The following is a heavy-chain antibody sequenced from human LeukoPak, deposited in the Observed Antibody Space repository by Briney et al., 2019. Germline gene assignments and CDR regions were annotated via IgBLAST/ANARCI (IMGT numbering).Heavy chain of an antibody. CDR1: GFTFSSYA. J-gene: IGHJ4*02. Sequence: GGSLRLSCAASGFTFSSYAMSWVRQAPGKGLEWVSVISGSGGSIYYADSVKGRFTISRDNSRNTLYLQMNSLRAEDTAVYYCAKDEVDTTMAWYYLDCWGQGTLVTVSS. CDR2: ISGSGGSI. V-gene: IGHV3-23*01. D-gene: IGHD4/OR15-4a*01. CDR3: AKDEVDTTMAWYYLDC.